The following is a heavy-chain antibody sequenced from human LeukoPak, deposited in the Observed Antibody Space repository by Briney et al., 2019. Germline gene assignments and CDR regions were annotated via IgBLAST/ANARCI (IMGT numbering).Heavy chain of an antibody. J-gene: IGHJ4*02. CDR2: VSYDGSNK. CDR1: GFIFSNYG. CDR3: AKDLGSGSLDY. D-gene: IGHD1-26*01. V-gene: IGHV3-30*18. Sequence: GGSLRLSCAASGFIFSNYGMHWVRQAPGKGLEWVAVVSYDGSNKYYADSVKGRFTISRDTSKNTLYLQMNSLRAEDTAVYYCAKDLGSGSLDYWGQGTLVTVSS.